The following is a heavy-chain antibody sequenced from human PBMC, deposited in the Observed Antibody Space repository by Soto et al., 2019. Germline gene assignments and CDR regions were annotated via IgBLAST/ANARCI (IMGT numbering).Heavy chain of an antibody. CDR3: ARGQRNTAMLLSQYYYYGMDV. D-gene: IGHD5-18*01. J-gene: IGHJ6*02. V-gene: IGHV4-34*01. Sequence: SETLSLTCAVYGGSFSGHYWSWIRQPPGKGLEWIGEINHSGSTNYNPSLKSRVTISVDTSKNQFSLKLSSVTAADTAVYYCARGQRNTAMLLSQYYYYGMDVWGQGTTVTVPS. CDR2: INHSGST. CDR1: GGSFSGHY.